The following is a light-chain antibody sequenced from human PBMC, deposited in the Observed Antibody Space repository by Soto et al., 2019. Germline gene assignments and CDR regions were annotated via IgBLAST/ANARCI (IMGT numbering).Light chain of an antibody. J-gene: IGLJ1*01. CDR2: DVS. CDR3: XSYTSSSTLLYV. CDR1: SSDVGGYNY. V-gene: IGLV2-14*01. Sequence: QSALTQPASVSGSPGQSITISCTGTSSDVGGYNYVSWYQQHPGKAPKLMIYDVSNRPSGVSNRFSGSKSGNTASLTISXXXXXDEADXXXXSYTSSSTLLYVFGTGTKVTVL.